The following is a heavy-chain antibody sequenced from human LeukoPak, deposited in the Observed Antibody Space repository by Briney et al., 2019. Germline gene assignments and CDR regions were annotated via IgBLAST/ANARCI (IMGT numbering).Heavy chain of an antibody. D-gene: IGHD1-26*01. V-gene: IGHV3-30-3*01. J-gene: IGHJ3*02. CDR1: GFTFSSYA. Sequence: PGGSLRLSCAASGFTFSSYAMHWVRQAPSKGLEWVAVILYDGSNKYYADSVKRRFTISRDNSKNTLYLQMNSLRAEDTAVYYCARGSGTPGAFDIWGQGTMVTVSS. CDR3: ARGSGTPGAFDI. CDR2: ILYDGSNK.